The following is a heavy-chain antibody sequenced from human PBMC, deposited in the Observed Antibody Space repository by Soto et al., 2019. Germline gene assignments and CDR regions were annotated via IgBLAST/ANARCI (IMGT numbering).Heavy chain of an antibody. V-gene: IGHV3-30-3*01. CDR2: ISYDGSKK. Sequence: GGSLRLSCAASGFIFSSYAMHWVRQAPGKGLEWVAVISYDGSKKDYADSVRGRFTISRDNSKNTLYLQMNSLRPEDTAIHYFARDTIGFDSWGQGTLVTVSS. CDR1: GFIFSSYA. CDR3: ARDTIGFDS. D-gene: IGHD2-15*01. J-gene: IGHJ4*02.